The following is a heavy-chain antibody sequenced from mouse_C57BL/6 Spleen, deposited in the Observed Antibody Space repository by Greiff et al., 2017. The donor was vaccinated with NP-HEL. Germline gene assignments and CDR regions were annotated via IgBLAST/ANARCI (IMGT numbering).Heavy chain of an antibody. CDR1: GFTFSSYA. J-gene: IGHJ4*01. CDR2: ISDGGSYT. D-gene: IGHD4-1*01. V-gene: IGHV5-4*01. Sequence: EVQGVESGGGLVKPGGSLKLSCAASGFTFSSYAMSWVRQTPEKRLEWVATISDGGSYTYYPDNVKGRFTISRDNAKNNLYLQMSHLKSEDTAMYYCARDTGGAMDYWGQGTSVTVSS. CDR3: ARDTGGAMDY.